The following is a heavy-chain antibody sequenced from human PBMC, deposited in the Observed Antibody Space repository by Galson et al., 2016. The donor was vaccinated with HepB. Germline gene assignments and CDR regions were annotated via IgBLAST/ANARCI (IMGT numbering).Heavy chain of an antibody. CDR1: GFTFSNCD. CDR3: ARDNYGPGTGGYFDS. D-gene: IGHD2-8*02. J-gene: IGHJ4*02. V-gene: IGHV3-23*01. Sequence: SLRLSCAASGFTFSNCDMSWVRQAPGKGLEWVSIISAGGINTYYAHSVSGRFTISRDNSKNTLYLQMNSLRVDDTAMYYCARDNYGPGTGGYFDSWGQGSLVTVSS. CDR2: ISAGGINT.